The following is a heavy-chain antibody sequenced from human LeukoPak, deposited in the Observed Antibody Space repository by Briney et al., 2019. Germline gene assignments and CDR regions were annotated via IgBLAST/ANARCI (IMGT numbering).Heavy chain of an antibody. J-gene: IGHJ4*02. Sequence: SVKVSCKASGGTFSSYAISWVRQAPGQGLEWMGGIIPIFGTANYAQKFQGRVTITTDESTSTAYMEPSSLRSEDMAVYYCARGYGGNSKYYFDYWGQGTLVTVSS. CDR2: IIPIFGTA. CDR3: ARGYGGNSKYYFDY. D-gene: IGHD4-23*01. V-gene: IGHV1-69*05. CDR1: GGTFSSYA.